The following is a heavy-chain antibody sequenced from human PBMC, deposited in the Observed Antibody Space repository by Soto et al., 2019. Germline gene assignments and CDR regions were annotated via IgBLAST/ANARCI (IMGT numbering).Heavy chain of an antibody. CDR1: GYSVTSYW. V-gene: IGHV5-10-1*01. D-gene: IGHD6-13*01. J-gene: IGHJ6*02. CDR3: ARRGTAAAGTVYYSGMAV. Sequence: EVQLVQSGAEVKKPVESLRISCKGSGYSVTSYWSSWVLQMPGHGLEWMGRINPSDSYPNNSPSFQGHVTISAAKSISTAYLLWSSLKASHTALSYCARRGTAAAGTVYYSGMAVWGPWPTVTVS. CDR2: INPSDSYP.